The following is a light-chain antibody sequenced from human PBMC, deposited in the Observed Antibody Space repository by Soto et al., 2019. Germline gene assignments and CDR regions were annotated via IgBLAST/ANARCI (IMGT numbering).Light chain of an antibody. Sequence: EIVLTQSPGTLSLSPGERATLSCRASQCVSSGYLAWYQQKPGQAPRLLLYGASSRATGFPDRLSGCGSGTDCTLTISRLEPEDVAVYYCQQHGSSPRTFGQGTKLEIK. V-gene: IGKV3-20*01. J-gene: IGKJ2*01. CDR3: QQHGSSPRT. CDR2: GAS. CDR1: QCVSSGY.